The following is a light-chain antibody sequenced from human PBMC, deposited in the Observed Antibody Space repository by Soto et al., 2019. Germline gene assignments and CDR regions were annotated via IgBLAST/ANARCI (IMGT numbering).Light chain of an antibody. CDR1: QSVSSY. CDR2: GAS. V-gene: IGKV3-20*01. CDR3: QQYGSSPRT. Sequence: IVLTQSPATLSLSPGARAPLSCRASQSVSSYLAWYQQKPGQAPRLLIYGASSRATGIPDRFSGSGSGTDFTLTISRLEPEDFAVYYCQQYGSSPRTFGQGTKVDIK. J-gene: IGKJ1*01.